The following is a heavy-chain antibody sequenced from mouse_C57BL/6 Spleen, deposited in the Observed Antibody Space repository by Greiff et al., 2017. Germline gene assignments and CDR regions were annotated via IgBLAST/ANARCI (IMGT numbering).Heavy chain of an antibody. CDR1: GYTFTSYW. V-gene: IGHV1-69*01. CDR2: IDPSDSYT. Sequence: QVQLQQPGAELVMPGASVKLSCKASGYTFTSYWMHWVKQRPGQGLEWIGEIDPSDSYTNYNQKFKGKSTLTVDKSSSTAYMPLSSLTSEDSAVYYCARGITTHYFDYWGQGTTLTVSS. D-gene: IGHD1-1*01. J-gene: IGHJ2*01. CDR3: ARGITTHYFDY.